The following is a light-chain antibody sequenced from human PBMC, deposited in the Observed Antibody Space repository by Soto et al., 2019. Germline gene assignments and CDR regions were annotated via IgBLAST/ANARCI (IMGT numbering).Light chain of an antibody. CDR3: NSYTTSSTYV. J-gene: IGLJ1*01. Sequence: QSVLTQPASVSGSPGQSIAISCTGTSSDVGAYNYVSWYQQHPEKAPKLMIYDVSNRPSGVSNRFSGSKSGNTASLTISGLQAEDEADYYCNSYTTSSTYVFGTGTKVTVL. CDR2: DVS. V-gene: IGLV2-14*03. CDR1: SSDVGAYNY.